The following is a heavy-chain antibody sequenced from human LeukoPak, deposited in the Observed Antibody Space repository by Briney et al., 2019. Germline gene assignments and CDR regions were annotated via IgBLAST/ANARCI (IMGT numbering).Heavy chain of an antibody. CDR1: GFTFTAYF. CDR3: ARGGQLVRDFDY. CDR2: INPNSSGT. Sequence: ASVKVSCKASGFTFTAYFMHWVRQAPGQGLEWMGWINPNSSGTNYAQKFQGRVTMTRDTSISTAYMELSRLRSDDTAVYYCARGGQLVRDFDYWGQGTLVTVSS. V-gene: IGHV1-2*02. J-gene: IGHJ4*02. D-gene: IGHD6-6*01.